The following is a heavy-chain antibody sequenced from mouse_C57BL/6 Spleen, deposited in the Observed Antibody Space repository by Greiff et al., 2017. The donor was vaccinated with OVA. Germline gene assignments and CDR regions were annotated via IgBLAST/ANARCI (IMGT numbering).Heavy chain of an antibody. CDR2: IDPSDGDT. CDR3: ATNYYYSTYRYFDV. Sequence: QVQLQQPGAELVMPGASVKLSCKASGYTFTSYWMHWVKQRPGQGLEWIGEIDPSDGDTTYNQKFKGKATLTVDKSSSPAYMQLRSLTSDDSAVYYCATNYYYSTYRYFDVWGTGTTVTVSS. V-gene: IGHV1-69*01. J-gene: IGHJ1*03. D-gene: IGHD1-1*01. CDR1: GYTFTSYW.